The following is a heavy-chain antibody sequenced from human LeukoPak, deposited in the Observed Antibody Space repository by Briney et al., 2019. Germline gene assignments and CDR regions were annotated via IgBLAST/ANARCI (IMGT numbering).Heavy chain of an antibody. V-gene: IGHV1-46*01. J-gene: IGHJ5*02. Sequence: ASVKVSCKASGYTFTSYDINWVRQATGQGLEWMGIINPSGGSTSYAQKFQGRVTMTRDMSTSTVYMELSSLRSEDTAVYYCASSTSFLGGWFDPWGQGTLVTVSS. CDR3: ASSTSFLGGWFDP. CDR2: INPSGGST. D-gene: IGHD2-2*01. CDR1: GYTFTSYD.